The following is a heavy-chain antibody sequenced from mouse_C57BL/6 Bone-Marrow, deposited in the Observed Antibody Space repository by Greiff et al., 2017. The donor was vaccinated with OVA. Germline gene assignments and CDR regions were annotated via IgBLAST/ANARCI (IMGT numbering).Heavy chain of an antibody. CDR1: GFTFSSYA. D-gene: IGHD2-3*01. V-gene: IGHV5-9-1*02. Sequence: EVQGVESGEGLVKPGGSLKLSCAASGFTFSSYAMSWVRQTPEKRLEWVAYISSGGDYIYYADTVKGRFTISRDNARNTLYLQMSSLKSEDTAMYYCTRDSDGYYSYFDYWGQGTTLTVSS. CDR2: ISSGGDYI. J-gene: IGHJ2*01. CDR3: TRDSDGYYSYFDY.